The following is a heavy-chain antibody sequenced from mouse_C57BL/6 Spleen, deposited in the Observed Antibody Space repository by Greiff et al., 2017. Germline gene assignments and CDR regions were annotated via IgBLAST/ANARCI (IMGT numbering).Heavy chain of an antibody. Sequence: VQLQQSGASVKISCKASGYAFSSYWMNWVKQRPGKGLEWIGQIYPGDGDTNYNGKFKGKATLTADKSSSTAYMQLSSLTSEDSAVYFCARAGRGYFDDWGQGTTLTVSS. CDR2: IYPGDGDT. CDR3: ARAGRGYFDD. J-gene: IGHJ2*01. V-gene: IGHV1-80*01. CDR1: GYAFSSYW.